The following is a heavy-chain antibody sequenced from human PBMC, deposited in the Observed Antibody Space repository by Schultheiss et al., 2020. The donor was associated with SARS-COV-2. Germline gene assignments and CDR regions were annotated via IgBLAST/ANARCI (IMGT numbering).Heavy chain of an antibody. D-gene: IGHD3-3*01. CDR1: GFTFSSYD. V-gene: IGHV3-30*14. Sequence: GGSLRLSCAASGFTFSSYDMHWVRQATGKGLEWVAVISYDGSNKYYADSVKGRFTIYRDNSKNTLYLQMSSLRAEDTAVYYCVKDRGLDFWSGRFDYWGQGTLVTVSS. J-gene: IGHJ4*02. CDR3: VKDRGLDFWSGRFDY. CDR2: ISYDGSNK.